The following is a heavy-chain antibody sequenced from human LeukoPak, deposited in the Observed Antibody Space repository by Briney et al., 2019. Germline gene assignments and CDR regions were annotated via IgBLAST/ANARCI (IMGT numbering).Heavy chain of an antibody. CDR2: IYSGGNT. D-gene: IGHD1-26*01. CDR3: ARDLSGNSGRPDGFDI. J-gene: IGHJ3*02. Sequence: GGSLRLSCAASGFTVSDNYMSWVRQAPGKGLEWVSVIYSGGNTYYADFVKGRFSISRDKSKNTLYLQMNSMRAEDTAVYYCARDLSGNSGRPDGFDIWGQGTMVTVSS. V-gene: IGHV3-53*01. CDR1: GFTVSDNY.